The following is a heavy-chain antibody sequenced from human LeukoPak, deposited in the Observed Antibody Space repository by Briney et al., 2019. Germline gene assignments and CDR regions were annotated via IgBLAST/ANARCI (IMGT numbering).Heavy chain of an antibody. J-gene: IGHJ4*02. V-gene: IGHV1-69*04. D-gene: IGHD4-11*01. CDR1: GGTLRIYA. CDR3: ARASSNYKFDY. Sequence: ASVKVSCKASGGTLRIYAISWVRQAPGQGLEWMGRIIPILGIANYAQKFQGRVTITADKSTSTAYMELSSLRSEDTAVYYCARASSNYKFDYWGQGTLVTVSS. CDR2: IIPILGIA.